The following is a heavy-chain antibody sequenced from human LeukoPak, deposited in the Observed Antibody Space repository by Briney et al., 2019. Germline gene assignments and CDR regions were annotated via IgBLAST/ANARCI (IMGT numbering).Heavy chain of an antibody. Sequence: SETLSLACAVYGGSFSGYYWSWIRQPPGKGLEWIGEINHSGSTNYNPSLKSRVTISVDTSKNQFSLKLSSVTAADTPVYYCARELPGGIDYWGKGTLVTVS. D-gene: IGHD5-24*01. CDR2: INHSGST. V-gene: IGHV4-34*01. J-gene: IGHJ4*02. CDR3: ARELPGGIDY. CDR1: GGSFSGYY.